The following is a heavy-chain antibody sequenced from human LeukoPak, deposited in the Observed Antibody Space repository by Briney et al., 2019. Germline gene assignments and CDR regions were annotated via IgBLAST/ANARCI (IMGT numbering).Heavy chain of an antibody. CDR3: VRDGEVSGYDLLDY. V-gene: IGHV3-7*01. Sequence: GGSLRLSCAASGFTFNSYSMNWVRQAPGKGLEWVAHINQDGSKEHYMDSVKARFTISRDNAKNSLSLQMNSLRAEDTAVYYCVRDGEVSGYDLLDYWGQGTLGTVSS. CDR1: GFTFNSYS. J-gene: IGHJ4*02. D-gene: IGHD5-12*01. CDR2: INQDGSKE.